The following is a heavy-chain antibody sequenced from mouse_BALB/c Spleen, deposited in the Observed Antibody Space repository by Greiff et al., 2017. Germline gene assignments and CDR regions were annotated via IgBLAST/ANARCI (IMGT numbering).Heavy chain of an antibody. D-gene: IGHD1-1*01. J-gene: IGHJ4*01. CDR1: GYTFTSYY. CDR3: ARYGTTVVMDY. CDR2: IDPSDSYT. V-gene: IGHV1-69*02. Sequence: QVQLQQSGAELVKPGASVKLSCKASGYTFTSYYMYWVKQRPGQGLEWIGEIDPSDSYTNYNQKFKGKATLTVDKSSSTAYMQLSSLTSEDSAVYYCARYGTTVVMDYWGQGTSVTVSS.